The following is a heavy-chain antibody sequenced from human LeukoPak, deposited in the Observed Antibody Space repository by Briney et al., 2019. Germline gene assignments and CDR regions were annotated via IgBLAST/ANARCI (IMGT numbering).Heavy chain of an antibody. D-gene: IGHD3-22*01. CDR1: GLIFRNAW. CDR2: IKSKTDGGTT. CDR3: TTDDWYDSSGYHVGFDS. V-gene: IGHV3-15*01. J-gene: IGHJ4*02. Sequence: GGSLRLSCAVSGLIFRNAWMSWVRQAPGKGREWIGRIKSKTDGGTTDYAAPVKGRFTISRDDSKNTLYLQMNSLKTEDTALYYCTTDDWYDSSGYHVGFDSWGQGTLVTVSS.